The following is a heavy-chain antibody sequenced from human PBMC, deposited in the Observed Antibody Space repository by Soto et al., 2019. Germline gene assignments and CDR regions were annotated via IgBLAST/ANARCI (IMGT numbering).Heavy chain of an antibody. CDR3: ARGESQQQRDY. CDR2: IHHGGNS. D-gene: IGHD6-25*01. J-gene: IGHJ4*02. CDR1: GDSIISDKW. V-gene: IGHV4-4*02. Sequence: QVQLQESGPGLVKPSGTLSLTCAVSGDSIISDKWWSWVRQAPGKGLEWIGEIHHGGNSKYNPSLKSRVIISVERSKNQFSLNLTSVTDADTAVYYCARGESQQQRDYWGQGTLVTVSS.